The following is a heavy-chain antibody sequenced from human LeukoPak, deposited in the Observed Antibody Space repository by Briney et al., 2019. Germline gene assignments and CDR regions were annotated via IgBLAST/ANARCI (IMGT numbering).Heavy chain of an antibody. CDR3: ARGEYYFDY. CDR2: ISSSGRTI. J-gene: IGHJ4*02. V-gene: IGHV3-48*03. Sequence: GGSLRLSCAASGFTFNNYQMNWARQAPGKGLECISYISSSGRTIYYADSLKGRFTVSRDNAKNSLYLRMNNLRAEDTAVYYCARGEYYFDYWGQGTLVTVSS. CDR1: GFTFNNYQ.